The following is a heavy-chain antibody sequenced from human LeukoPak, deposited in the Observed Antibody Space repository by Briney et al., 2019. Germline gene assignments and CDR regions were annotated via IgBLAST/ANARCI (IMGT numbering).Heavy chain of an antibody. D-gene: IGHD3-22*01. Sequence: PGGSLRLSCAASGFTVSSNYMSWIRQPPGKGLEWIGEINHSGSTNYNPSLKSRVTISVDTSKNQFSLKLSSVTAADTAVYYCARVGSRFTYYYDSSGYYYFDYWGQGTLVTVSS. CDR3: ARVGSRFTYYYDSSGYYYFDY. CDR2: INHSGST. V-gene: IGHV4-34*01. J-gene: IGHJ4*02. CDR1: GFTVSSNY.